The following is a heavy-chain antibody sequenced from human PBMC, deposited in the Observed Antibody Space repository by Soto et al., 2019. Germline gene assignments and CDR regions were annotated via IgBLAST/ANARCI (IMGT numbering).Heavy chain of an antibody. Sequence: EVQLLESGGGLVQPGGSLRLSCAASGFTFSSYAMSWVRQAPGKGLEWVSAISGSGGSTYYADSVKGRFTISRDNSKKTPYLQMNSRRAEDTAVYYWAKAHRSFSTWGQGTLVTVSS. CDR2: ISGSGGST. CDR3: AKAHRSFST. V-gene: IGHV3-23*01. CDR1: GFTFSSYA. J-gene: IGHJ4*02. D-gene: IGHD2-2*01.